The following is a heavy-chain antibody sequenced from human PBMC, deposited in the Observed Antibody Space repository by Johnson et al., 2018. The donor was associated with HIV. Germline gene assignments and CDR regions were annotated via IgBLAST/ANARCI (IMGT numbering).Heavy chain of an antibody. D-gene: IGHD3-3*01. Sequence: QVHLVESGEGVVQPGRSLRLSCAASGFTFSSYAMHWVRQAPGKGLEWVAVISYDGSNQYYADSVKGRFTISRDNSKNTVFLQMNSLRPEDTAMYYCAAYYDFWSGSYTSGFDIWGQGTMVTVSS. J-gene: IGHJ3*02. V-gene: IGHV3-30*04. CDR1: GFTFSSYA. CDR2: ISYDGSNQ. CDR3: AAYYDFWSGSYTSGFDI.